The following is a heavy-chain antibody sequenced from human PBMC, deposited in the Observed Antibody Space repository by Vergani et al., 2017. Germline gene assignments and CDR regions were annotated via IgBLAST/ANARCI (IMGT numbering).Heavy chain of an antibody. D-gene: IGHD3-9*01. V-gene: IGHV3-23*01. CDR1: GFTFIMHA. J-gene: IGHJ4*02. Sequence: EVQLLESGGDLVQPGGSLRLSCAASGFTFIMHAMSWVRQAPGKGLEWVSTLSASDRRTHYADSVKGRFTISRDNSKNTLYLQMNSLRAEDMALYYCAKDSAPFYDILTGPFDYWGQGTLVTVSS. CDR3: AKDSAPFYDILTGPFDY. CDR2: LSASDRRT.